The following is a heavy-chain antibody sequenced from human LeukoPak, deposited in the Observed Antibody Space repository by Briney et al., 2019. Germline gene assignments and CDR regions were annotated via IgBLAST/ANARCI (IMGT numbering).Heavy chain of an antibody. V-gene: IGHV3-30*02. CDR1: GFTFSSYG. J-gene: IGHJ2*01. CDR2: IRYDGSNK. CDR3: ARKGWYSDL. Sequence: PGGFLRLSCAASGFTFSSYGMHWVRQAPGKGLEWVAFIRYDGSNKYYADSVKGRFTISRDNSKNTLYLQMNSLRAEDTAVYYCARKGWYSDLWGRGTLVSVSS.